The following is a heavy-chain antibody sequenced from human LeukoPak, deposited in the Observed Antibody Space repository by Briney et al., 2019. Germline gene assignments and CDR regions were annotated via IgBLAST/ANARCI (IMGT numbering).Heavy chain of an antibody. CDR3: ARDFLTIFGVVIIGPAFDI. CDR2: ISSSSSYI. Sequence: PGRCLRLSCAASGFTFSSYSMNSGRQAPGKGLEWVSSISSSSSYIYYADSVKGRFTISRDNAKNSLYLQMNSLRAEDTAVYYCARDFLTIFGVVIIGPAFDIWGQGTMVTVSS. CDR1: GFTFSSYS. J-gene: IGHJ3*02. D-gene: IGHD3-3*01. V-gene: IGHV3-21*01.